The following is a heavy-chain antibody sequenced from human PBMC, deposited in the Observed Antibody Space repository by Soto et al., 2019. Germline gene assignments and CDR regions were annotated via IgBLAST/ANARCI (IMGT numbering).Heavy chain of an antibody. J-gene: IGHJ3*02. D-gene: IGHD3-9*01. Sequence: SETLSLTCTVSGGSISSSSYYWGWIRQPPGKGLEWIGSIYYSGSTYYNPPLKSRVTISVDTSKNQFSLKLNSVTAADTAVYYCARGVDWSDIWGQGTMVTVSS. CDR2: IYYSGST. V-gene: IGHV4-39*07. CDR3: ARGVDWSDI. CDR1: GGSISSSSYY.